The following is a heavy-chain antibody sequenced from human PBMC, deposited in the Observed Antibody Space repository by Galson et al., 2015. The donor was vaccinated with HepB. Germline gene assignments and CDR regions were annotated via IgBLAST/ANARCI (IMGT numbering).Heavy chain of an antibody. D-gene: IGHD5-18*01. CDR3: ARYGVGYSYGVFDY. CDR2: IFSNDEK. J-gene: IGHJ4*02. V-gene: IGHV2-26*01. CDR1: GFSLSNARMG. Sequence: PALVKPTQTLTLTCTVSGFSLSNARMGVSWIRQPPGKALEWLAHIFSNDEKSYSTSLKSRLTISKDTSKSQVVLTMTNMDPVDTATYYCARYGVGYSYGVFDYWGQGTLVTVSS.